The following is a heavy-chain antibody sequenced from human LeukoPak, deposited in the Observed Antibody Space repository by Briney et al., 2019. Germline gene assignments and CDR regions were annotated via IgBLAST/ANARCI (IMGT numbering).Heavy chain of an antibody. D-gene: IGHD1-1*01. Sequence: PSETLSLTCAVYGGSFSGYYWSWIRQPPGKRLEWIGEINHSGSTNYNPSLKSRVTISVDTSKNQFSLKLSSVTAADTAVYYCARSEDWNDLYYFDYWGQGTLVTVSS. CDR3: ARSEDWNDLYYFDY. CDR1: GGSFSGYY. J-gene: IGHJ4*02. V-gene: IGHV4-34*01. CDR2: INHSGST.